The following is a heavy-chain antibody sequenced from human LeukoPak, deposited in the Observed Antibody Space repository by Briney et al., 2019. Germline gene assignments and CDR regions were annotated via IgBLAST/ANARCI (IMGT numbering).Heavy chain of an antibody. CDR2: INGFNGNP. CDR3: ARGQGSGSYYNVYDYYYMDV. V-gene: IGHV1-18*01. D-gene: IGHD3-10*01. Sequence: ASVKVSCKVFGYTFSEYAVSWVRQAPGQGLEWMGWINGFNGNPKYAQKFQDRVTMTTDTYTSTAYMEVKSLRSDDTAVYYCARGQGSGSYYNVYDYYYMDVWGKGTTVTVSS. CDR1: GYTFSEYA. J-gene: IGHJ6*03.